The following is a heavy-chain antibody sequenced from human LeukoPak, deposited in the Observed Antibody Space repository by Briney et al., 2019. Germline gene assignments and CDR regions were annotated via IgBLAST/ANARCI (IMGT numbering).Heavy chain of an antibody. CDR1: DGSISSSNYY. CDR3: ARDSLYSSGWFDY. Sequence: SETLSLTCTVSDGSISSSNYYWGWIRQPPGKGLEWIGSIYYSGTTYYNPSLKSRVTISVDMSKNQFSLKLSSVTAADTAVYYCARDSLYSSGWFDYWGQGTLVTVSS. V-gene: IGHV4-39*07. CDR2: IYYSGTT. J-gene: IGHJ4*02. D-gene: IGHD6-19*01.